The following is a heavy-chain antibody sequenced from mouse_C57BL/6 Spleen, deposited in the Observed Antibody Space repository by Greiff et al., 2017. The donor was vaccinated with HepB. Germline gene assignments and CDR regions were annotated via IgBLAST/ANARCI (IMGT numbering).Heavy chain of an antibody. Sequence: VQLKESGGGLVKPGGSLKLSCAASGFTFSDYGMHWVRQAPEKGLEWVAYISSGSSTIYYADTVKGRFTITRDNAKNTLCLQMTSLRSEDTAMYYCASETPGDYAMDYWGQGTSVTVSS. J-gene: IGHJ4*01. CDR1: GFTFSDYG. CDR2: ISSGSSTI. V-gene: IGHV5-17*01. CDR3: ASETPGDYAMDY. D-gene: IGHD3-2*01.